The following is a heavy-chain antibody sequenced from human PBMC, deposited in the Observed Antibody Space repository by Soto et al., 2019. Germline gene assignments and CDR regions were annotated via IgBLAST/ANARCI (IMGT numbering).Heavy chain of an antibody. Sequence: GGSLRLSCATSGFTFSHYAMSWVRQAPGKGLEWVAGISDRSYADSVKGRLTISRDNAKKMVYLQMNSLRAEDTAVYYCATLNSFGSDYWGQGTLVTVSS. D-gene: IGHD5-18*01. J-gene: IGHJ4*02. V-gene: IGHV3-23*01. CDR1: GFTFSHYA. CDR2: ISDR. CDR3: ATLNSFGSDY.